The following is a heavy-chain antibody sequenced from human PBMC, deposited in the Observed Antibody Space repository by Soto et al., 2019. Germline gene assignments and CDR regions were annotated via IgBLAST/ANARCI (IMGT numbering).Heavy chain of an antibody. J-gene: IGHJ1*01. CDR1: GGPISSYY. V-gene: IGHV4-59*01. D-gene: IGHD3-22*01. CDR3: ARDGIYDSSGYLRSFGYFQH. CDR2: IYYSGST. Sequence: KPSETLSLTCTVSGGPISSYYWSWIRQPPGKGLEWIGYIYYSGSTNYNPSLKSRVTISVDTSKNQFSLKLSSVTAADTAVYYCARDGIYDSSGYLRSFGYFQHWGQGTLVTVSS.